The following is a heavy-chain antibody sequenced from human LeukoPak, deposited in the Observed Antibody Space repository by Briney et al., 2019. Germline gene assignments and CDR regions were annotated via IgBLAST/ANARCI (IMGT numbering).Heavy chain of an antibody. J-gene: IGHJ4*02. CDR1: GFTFSSYW. CDR2: IKQDGSEK. D-gene: IGHD3-22*01. CDR3: ARSRYYYDRSGSDY. Sequence: GGSLRLSCAASGFTFSSYWMSWVRQAPGKGLEWVANIKQDGSEKYYVDSVKGRFTISRDNAKNSLYLQMNSLRAEDTAVYYCARSRYYYDRSGSDYWGQGTLVTVSS. V-gene: IGHV3-7*01.